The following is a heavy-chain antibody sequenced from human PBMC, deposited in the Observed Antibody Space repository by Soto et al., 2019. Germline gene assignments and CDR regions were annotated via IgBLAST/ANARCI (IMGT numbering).Heavy chain of an antibody. Sequence: SETLSLTCVVSGGSMSSFYWSWIRQSADKGLEWIGRIYPTGITNYNPSLKSRVTMSIVTSKKQFSLKVRSVTAADTALYYGARDRGSGCRDPWGKRALVTVSS. V-gene: IGHV4-4*07. J-gene: IGHJ5*02. D-gene: IGHD5-12*01. CDR1: GGSMSSFY. CDR3: ARDRGSGCRDP. CDR2: IYPTGIT.